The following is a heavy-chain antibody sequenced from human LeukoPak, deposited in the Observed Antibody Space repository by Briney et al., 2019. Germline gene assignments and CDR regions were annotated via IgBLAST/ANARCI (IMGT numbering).Heavy chain of an antibody. CDR1: GGSFSGYY. D-gene: IGHD3-3*01. CDR2: INHSGST. V-gene: IGHV4-34*01. J-gene: IGHJ5*02. CDR3: ARGLCRSSHYDFWSGYSCPNWFGP. Sequence: PSEALSLTCAVYGGSFSGYYWSWIRQPPGKGLEWIGEINHSGSTNYNPSLKSRVTISVDTSKNQFSLKLSSVTAADTAVYYCARGLCRSSHYDFWSGYSCPNWFGPWGRGTLVTVSS.